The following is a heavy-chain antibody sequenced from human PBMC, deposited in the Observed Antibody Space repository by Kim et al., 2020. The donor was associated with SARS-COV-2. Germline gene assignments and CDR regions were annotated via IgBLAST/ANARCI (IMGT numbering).Heavy chain of an antibody. J-gene: IGHJ4*02. V-gene: IGHV3-23*01. Sequence: GGSLRLSCAASGFTFSSYAMSWVRQAPGKGLEWVSDISGSGGSIIYADSVKGRFTISRDNSKNSLYLQMNSLRAEDTAVYYCAKVPSCGDDTCYSNCDYWGQGTLVTVSS. CDR2: ISGSGGSI. D-gene: IGHD2-15*01. CDR1: GFTFSSYA. CDR3: AKVPSCGDDTCYSNCDY.